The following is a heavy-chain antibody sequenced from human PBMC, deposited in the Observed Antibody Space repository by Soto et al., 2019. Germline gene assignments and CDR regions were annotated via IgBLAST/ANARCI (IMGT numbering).Heavy chain of an antibody. V-gene: IGHV1-46*01. D-gene: IGHD3-3*01. CDR1: GCTFTSYY. CDR3: ARSNTVYYDFWSGYYTGERDYYGMDV. Sequence: ASLKVSCKASGCTFTSYYMPCVRQSPLQLLEWMVIINPSGGSTSYAQKFQGRVTMTRDTSTSTVYMELSSLRSEDTAVYYCARSNTVYYDFWSGYYTGERDYYGMDVWGQGTTVTVSS. J-gene: IGHJ6*02. CDR2: INPSGGST.